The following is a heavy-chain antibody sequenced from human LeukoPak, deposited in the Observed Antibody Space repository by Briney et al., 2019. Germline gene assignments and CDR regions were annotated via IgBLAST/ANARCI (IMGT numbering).Heavy chain of an antibody. V-gene: IGHV1-46*03. D-gene: IGHD1-26*01. CDR3: ARDRRQWELLWLFDY. J-gene: IGHJ4*02. CDR1: YTFTSXY. CDR2: INPSGGST. Sequence: YTFTSXYXXWXRQAXXQGXXXXXXINPSGGSTNYAQKFQGRATMTRDTSTSTVYMELSSLRSEDTAVYYCARDRRQWELLWLFDYWGQGTLVTVSS.